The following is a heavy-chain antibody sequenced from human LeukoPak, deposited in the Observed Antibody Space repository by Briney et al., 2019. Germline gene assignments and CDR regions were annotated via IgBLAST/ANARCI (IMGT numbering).Heavy chain of an antibody. CDR3: ARGPRVGATIGYYYGMDV. Sequence: ASVKVSCKASGYIFTGYYIHWVRQAPGQGLEWMGWINPNSGGTNYAQKFQGRVTMTRDTSISTAYMELSRLRSDDTAVYYCARGPRVGATIGYYYGMDVWGQGTTVTVSS. CDR1: GYIFTGYY. V-gene: IGHV1-2*02. CDR2: INPNSGGT. J-gene: IGHJ6*02. D-gene: IGHD1-26*01.